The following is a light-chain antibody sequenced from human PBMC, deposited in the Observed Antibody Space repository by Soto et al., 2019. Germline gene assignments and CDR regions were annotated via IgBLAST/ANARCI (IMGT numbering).Light chain of an antibody. CDR3: LQHNSYPWT. V-gene: IGKV1-17*01. CDR2: AAS. Sequence: DLQMTQSPSSLSASVGDRLTSTCRASQGIRNDLGWYQQKTGKAPKXXIYAASSLQSGVPSRFSGSVYGTEFNLTISSLQPEDFATYYCLQHNSYPWTFGQGTKVDIK. J-gene: IGKJ1*01. CDR1: QGIRND.